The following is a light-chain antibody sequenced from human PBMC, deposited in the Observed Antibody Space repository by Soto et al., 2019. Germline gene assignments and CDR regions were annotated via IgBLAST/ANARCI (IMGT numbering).Light chain of an antibody. CDR3: QHYHNWPPWT. Sequence: EIVMTQSPATLSVSPGERATLSCRASQSVSSNLAWYQQKPGQAPRLLIYRASTRATGVPARFSGSGSGTDFTLTITGLQSEDFGVYYCQHYHNWPPWTFGQGTKVEIK. CDR2: RAS. J-gene: IGKJ1*01. V-gene: IGKV3-15*01. CDR1: QSVSSN.